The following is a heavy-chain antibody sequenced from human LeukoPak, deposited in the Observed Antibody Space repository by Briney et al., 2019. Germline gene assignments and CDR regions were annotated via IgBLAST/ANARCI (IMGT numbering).Heavy chain of an antibody. V-gene: IGHV4-34*01. D-gene: IGHD1-26*01. CDR3: ARGGSYPTSNDY. J-gene: IGHJ4*02. CDR1: GGPFNGYY. CDR2: INHSGTT. Sequence: SETLSLTCTIYGGPFNGYYWSWIRQPPGKGLEWIGEINHSGTTNYNPSLESRVTISVDTSKNQFSLKLSSMTAADTAVYYCARGGSYPTSNDYWGQGTLVIVSS.